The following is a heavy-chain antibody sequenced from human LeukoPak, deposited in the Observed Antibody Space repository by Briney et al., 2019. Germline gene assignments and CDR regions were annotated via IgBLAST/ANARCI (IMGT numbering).Heavy chain of an antibody. Sequence: GSVKVSCKASGYTFTRYYMHWVRQAPGQGLEWMGIIDPSGGSTSYAQNFQGGVTMTRDATTSTVYLELSSLRSEDTAVYYCARDFGEMPNYWGQGTLVTVSS. J-gene: IGHJ4*02. CDR2: IDPSGGST. CDR1: GYTFTRYY. CDR3: ARDFGEMPNY. D-gene: IGHD5-24*01. V-gene: IGHV1-46*01.